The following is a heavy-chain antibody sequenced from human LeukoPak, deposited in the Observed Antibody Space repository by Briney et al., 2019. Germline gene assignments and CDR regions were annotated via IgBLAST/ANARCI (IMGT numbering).Heavy chain of an antibody. J-gene: IGHJ4*02. CDR3: ARGDSSGWQGDFDY. CDR2: ISSSGSTI. CDR1: GFTFSDYY. Sequence: GGSLRLSCAASGFTFSDYYMSWIRQAPGKGLEGGSYISSSGSTIYYADSVKGRFTFPRHNAKNSLYLQMNSLRAEDTAVYYCARGDSSGWQGDFDYWGQGTLVTVSS. D-gene: IGHD6-19*01. V-gene: IGHV3-11*04.